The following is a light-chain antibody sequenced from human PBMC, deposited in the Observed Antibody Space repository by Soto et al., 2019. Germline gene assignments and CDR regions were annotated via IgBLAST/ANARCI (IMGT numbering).Light chain of an antibody. CDR1: QSVSSN. CDR2: GAS. V-gene: IGKV3-15*01. CDR3: QQNNNWPPLT. J-gene: IGKJ4*01. Sequence: EIVMTQSPATLSVSPGERATLSCRASQSVSSNLAWYQQKPGQAPRLLLYGASTRATGIPARFNGSGAGSEFTLTISSLQSQDFEVYYCQQNNNWPPLTFGGGTKVEIK.